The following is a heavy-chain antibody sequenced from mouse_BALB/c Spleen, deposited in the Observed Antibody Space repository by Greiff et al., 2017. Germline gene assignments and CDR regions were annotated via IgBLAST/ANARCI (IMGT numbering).Heavy chain of an antibody. V-gene: IGHV1-55*01. Sequence: QVQLQQPGAELVKPGTSVKLSCKASGYNFTSYWINWVKLRPGQGLEWIGDIYPGSGSTNYNEKFKSKATLTVDTSSSTAYMQLSSLASEDSALYYGARSGLYNGSSHEDYWGQGTTLTVSS. CDR3: ARSGLYNGSSHEDY. CDR1: GYNFTSYW. D-gene: IGHD1-1*01. CDR2: IYPGSGST. J-gene: IGHJ2*01.